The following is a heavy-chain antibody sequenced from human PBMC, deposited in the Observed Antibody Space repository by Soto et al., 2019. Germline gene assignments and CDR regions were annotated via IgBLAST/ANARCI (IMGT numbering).Heavy chain of an antibody. Sequence: SETLSLTCTVSGGSISSSSYYWGWIRQPPGKGLEWIGSIYYSGSTYYNPSLKSRVTISVDTSKNQFSLKLSSVTAADTAVYYCARGVLRYFDWPSPTPDFDYWGQGTLVTVSS. CDR1: GGSISSSSYY. V-gene: IGHV4-39*01. D-gene: IGHD3-9*01. CDR2: IYYSGST. J-gene: IGHJ4*02. CDR3: ARGVLRYFDWPSPTPDFDY.